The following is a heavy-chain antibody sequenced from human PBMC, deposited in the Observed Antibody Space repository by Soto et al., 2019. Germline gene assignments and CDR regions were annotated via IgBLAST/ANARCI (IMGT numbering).Heavy chain of an antibody. D-gene: IGHD2-15*01. CDR2: ISAYNGNT. CDR1: GYTFTSYG. V-gene: IGHV1-18*04. Sequence: ASVKVSCKASGYTFTSYGICWVRQAPGQGLEWMGWISAYNGNTNYAQKLQGRVTMTTDTSTSTAYMELRSLRSDDTAVYYCARDRGRQYSHSGPYYYYGMDVWG. J-gene: IGHJ6*02. CDR3: ARDRGRQYSHSGPYYYYGMDV.